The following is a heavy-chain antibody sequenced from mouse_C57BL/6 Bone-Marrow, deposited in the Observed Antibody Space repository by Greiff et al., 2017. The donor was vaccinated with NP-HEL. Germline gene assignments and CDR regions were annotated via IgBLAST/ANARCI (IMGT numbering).Heavy chain of an antibody. J-gene: IGHJ1*03. CDR3: ARYQFITAVVPTWYFDV. D-gene: IGHD1-1*01. V-gene: IGHV5-6*01. CDR1: GFTFSSYG. Sequence: EVQVVESGGDLVKPGGSLKLSCAASGFTFSSYGMSWVRQTPDKRLEWVATISSGGSYTYYPDSVKGRFTISRDNAKNTLYLQMSSLKSEDTAMYYCARYQFITAVVPTWYFDVWGTGTTVTVSS. CDR2: ISSGGSYT.